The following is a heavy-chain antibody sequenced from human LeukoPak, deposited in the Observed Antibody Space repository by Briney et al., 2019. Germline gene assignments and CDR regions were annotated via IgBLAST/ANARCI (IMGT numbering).Heavy chain of an antibody. D-gene: IGHD3-9*01. J-gene: IGHJ3*02. CDR1: GYTFSDYG. CDR2: ISVYTGNT. Sequence: ASVKVSCKAVGYTFSDYGFSWVRQAPGQGLEWMGWISVYTGNTNYAHKLQGRVTLTTDTSTSTAYMELRSLRSDDTAVYYCARESPLRYFDDDAFDIWGQGTMVTVSS. CDR3: ARESPLRYFDDDAFDI. V-gene: IGHV1-18*01.